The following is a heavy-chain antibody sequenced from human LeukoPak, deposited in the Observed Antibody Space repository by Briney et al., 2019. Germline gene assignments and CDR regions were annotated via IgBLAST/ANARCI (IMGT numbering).Heavy chain of an antibody. CDR2: INPSGGST. J-gene: IGHJ3*02. D-gene: IGHD4-17*01. Sequence: ASVKVSCKASGYTLTSYYMHWVRQAPGQGLEWMGIINPSGGSTSYAQKFQGRVTMTRDTSTSTVYMELSSLRSEDTAVYYYASLDDYGDYLSAFDIWGQGTMVTVSS. CDR1: GYTLTSYY. CDR3: ASLDDYGDYLSAFDI. V-gene: IGHV1-46*01.